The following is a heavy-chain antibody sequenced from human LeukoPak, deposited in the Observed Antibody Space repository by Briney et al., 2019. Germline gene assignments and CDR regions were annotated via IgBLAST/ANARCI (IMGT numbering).Heavy chain of an antibody. J-gene: IGHJ4*02. CDR1: GYTFTGYY. CDR3: ARGPGITVAGGDDY. D-gene: IGHD6-19*01. V-gene: IGHV1-2*06. CDR2: INPNSGDT. Sequence: ASVKVSCKASGYTFTGYYMHWVRQAPGQGLEWMGRINPNSGDTNYAQKFQGRATMTRDTSISTAYMELSSLRSDDTALYYCARGPGITVAGGDDYWGQGALVTVSS.